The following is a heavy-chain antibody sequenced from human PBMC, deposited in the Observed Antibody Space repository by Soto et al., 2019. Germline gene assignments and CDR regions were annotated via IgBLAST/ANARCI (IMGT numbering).Heavy chain of an antibody. CDR2: ISYDGSNK. J-gene: IGHJ4*02. CDR3: AKADYGGYLGY. CDR1: GFTFSSYG. V-gene: IGHV3-30*18. Sequence: QVQLVESGGGVVQPGRSLRLSCAASGFTFSSYGMHWVRQAPGKGLEWVAVISYDGSNKYYADSVKGRFTISRDNSKNTLYLQMNSLRAEDTAVYYCAKADYGGYLGYWGQGTLVTVSS. D-gene: IGHD4-17*01.